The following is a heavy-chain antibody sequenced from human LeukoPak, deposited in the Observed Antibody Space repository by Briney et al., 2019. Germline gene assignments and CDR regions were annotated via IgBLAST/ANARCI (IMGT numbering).Heavy chain of an antibody. Sequence: PGGSLRLSCAASGFTFSSYAMSWVRQAPGKGLEWVSAISGSGGSTYYADSVKGRFTISRDSSKNTLYLQMNSLRAEDTAVYYCAKDRGVAVAGRRKGYFDYWGQGTLVTVSS. CDR3: AKDRGVAVAGRRKGYFDY. J-gene: IGHJ4*02. V-gene: IGHV3-23*01. CDR1: GFTFSSYA. CDR2: ISGSGGST. D-gene: IGHD6-19*01.